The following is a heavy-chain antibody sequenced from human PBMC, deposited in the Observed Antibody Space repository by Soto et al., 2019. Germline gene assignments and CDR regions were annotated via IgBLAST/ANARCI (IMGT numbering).Heavy chain of an antibody. Sequence: PGGSLRLSCVASGFTLRSYKMEWVRQVPGKGLVWISQIPNDGSITKYAESVKGRFTISRDNAKNTLYLQMSSLGVEDTAVYYCIRDPPIDYWGQGT. J-gene: IGHJ4*02. CDR2: IPNDGSIT. CDR1: GFTLRSYK. CDR3: IRDPPIDY. V-gene: IGHV3-74*01.